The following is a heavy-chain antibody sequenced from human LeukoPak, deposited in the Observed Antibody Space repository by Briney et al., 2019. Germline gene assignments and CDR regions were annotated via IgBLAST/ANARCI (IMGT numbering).Heavy chain of an antibody. D-gene: IGHD1-1*01. CDR3: GRQLLHWFDP. V-gene: IGHV3-66*02. J-gene: IGHJ5*02. CDR1: GFTASSNY. CDR2: IYSGGST. Sequence: PGGSLRLSCAASGFTASSNYMSWVRQAPGKGLEWVSVIYSGGSTYYADSVKGRFTISRDNSKNTLYLQLNSLRAEDTAVYYCGRQLLHWFDPWAREPWSPSPQ.